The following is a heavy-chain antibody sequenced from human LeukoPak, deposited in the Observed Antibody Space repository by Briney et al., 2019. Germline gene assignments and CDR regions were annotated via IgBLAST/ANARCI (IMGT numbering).Heavy chain of an antibody. CDR1: GGTFSSCA. J-gene: IGHJ6*03. V-gene: IGHV1-8*02. Sequence: ASVKVSCKASGGTFSSCAISWVRQATGQGLEWMGWMNPNSGNTGYAQKFQGRVTMTRNTSISTAYMELSSLRSEDTAVYYCARGGAIHSSWYFHYYYYYMDVWGKGTTVTVSS. CDR3: ARGGAIHSSWYFHYYYYYMDV. D-gene: IGHD6-13*01. CDR2: MNPNSGNT.